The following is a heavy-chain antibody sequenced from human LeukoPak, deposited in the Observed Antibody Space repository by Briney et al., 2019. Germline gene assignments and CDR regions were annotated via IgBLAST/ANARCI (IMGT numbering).Heavy chain of an antibody. Sequence: ASVKVSCKASGYTFTDYYILWLRQAPGQGLEWVGLINPHSGGTNFAQRFQGRVTMTRDTSISTVYMELTRLTSDDTAAYYCATVPCVISSCSPDNWFDPWGQGTLVTVSS. D-gene: IGHD2-2*01. V-gene: IGHV1-2*02. CDR1: GYTFTDYY. CDR3: ATVPCVISSCSPDNWFDP. J-gene: IGHJ5*02. CDR2: INPHSGGT.